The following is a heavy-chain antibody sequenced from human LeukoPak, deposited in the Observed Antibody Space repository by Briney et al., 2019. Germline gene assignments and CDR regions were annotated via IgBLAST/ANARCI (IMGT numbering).Heavy chain of an antibody. CDR1: GYTFTSYG. D-gene: IGHD1-1*01. J-gene: IGHJ3*02. V-gene: IGHV1-18*01. CDR3: ARSTSIRGAFDI. Sequence: ASVKVSCKASGYTFTSYGISWVRQAPGQGLEWMGWISAYNGNTNYVQKLQGRVTMTTDTSTSTAYMELRSLRSDDTAVYYCARSTSIRGAFDIWGQGTMVTVSS. CDR2: ISAYNGNT.